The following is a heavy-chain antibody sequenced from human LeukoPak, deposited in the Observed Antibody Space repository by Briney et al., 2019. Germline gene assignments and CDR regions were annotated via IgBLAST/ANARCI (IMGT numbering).Heavy chain of an antibody. J-gene: IGHJ4*02. Sequence: GGSLRLSCAASGSTFSSYAMSWVRQAPGKGLEWVSAISGSGGSTYYADSVKGRFTISRDNSKNTLYLQMNSLRAEDTAVYYCARAGETTGNVPDYWGQGTLVTVSS. CDR1: GSTFSSYA. CDR3: ARAGETTGNVPDY. CDR2: ISGSGGST. D-gene: IGHD1-1*01. V-gene: IGHV3-23*01.